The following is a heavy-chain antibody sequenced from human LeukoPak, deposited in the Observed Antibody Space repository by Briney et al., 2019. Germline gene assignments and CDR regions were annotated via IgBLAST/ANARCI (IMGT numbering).Heavy chain of an antibody. V-gene: IGHV4-59*01. J-gene: IGHJ4*02. Sequence: SETLSLTCTVSGGSISSDYWTWIRQPPGKGLEWIGYISYSGSTNYNPSLKSRVTISVDTSKNQFSLKLSSVTAADTAVYYCARDLGISSSWYRYFDYWGQGTLVTVSS. CDR2: ISYSGST. CDR1: GGSISSDY. CDR3: ARDLGISSSWYRYFDY. D-gene: IGHD6-13*01.